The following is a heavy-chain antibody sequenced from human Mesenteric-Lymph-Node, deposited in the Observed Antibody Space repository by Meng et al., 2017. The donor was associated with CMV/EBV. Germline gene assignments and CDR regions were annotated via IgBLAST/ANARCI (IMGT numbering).Heavy chain of an antibody. CDR3: ARDDSGPFDY. D-gene: IGHD6-19*01. V-gene: IGHV3-21*01. CDR1: GFTFSSYS. Sequence: GESLKISCAASGFTFSSYSMNWVRQAPGKGLEWVSSISSSSSYIYYADSVKGRFTISRDNAKNSLYLQMNSLRAEDTAVYYCARDDSGPFDYWGQGTLVTVSS. CDR2: ISSSSSYI. J-gene: IGHJ4*02.